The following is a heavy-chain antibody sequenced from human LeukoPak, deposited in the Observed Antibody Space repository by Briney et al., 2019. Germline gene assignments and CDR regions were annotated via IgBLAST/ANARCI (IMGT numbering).Heavy chain of an antibody. D-gene: IGHD4-17*01. CDR2: IIPIFGTA. V-gene: IGHV1-69*05. CDR3: ARDLEFETTSRTVPRYNWFDP. J-gene: IGHJ5*02. Sequence: ASVKVSCKASGGTFSSYAISWVRQAPGQGLEWMGGIIPIFGTANYAQKFQGRVTITTDESTSTACMELSSLRSEDTAVYYCARDLEFETTSRTVPRYNWFDPWGQGTLVTVSS. CDR1: GGTFSSYA.